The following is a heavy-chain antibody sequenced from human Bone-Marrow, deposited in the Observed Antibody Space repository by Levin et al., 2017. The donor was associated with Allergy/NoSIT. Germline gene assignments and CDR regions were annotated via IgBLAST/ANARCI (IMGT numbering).Heavy chain of an antibody. CDR2: IRGDGNDI. J-gene: IGHJ4*02. V-gene: IGHV3-7*01. Sequence: GESLKISCAASGFIFSTKWMTWIRQAPGKGLEWVAHIRGDGNDIYYVDSVKGRFTVSRDNAKNSVYLQMNYVRAEDTAFYYCTTISDDYWGRGTLVTVSS. CDR3: TTISDDY. CDR1: GFIFSTKW.